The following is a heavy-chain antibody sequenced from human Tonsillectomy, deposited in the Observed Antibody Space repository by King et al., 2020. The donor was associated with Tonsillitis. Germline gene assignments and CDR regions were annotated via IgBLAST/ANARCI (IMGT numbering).Heavy chain of an antibody. V-gene: IGHV3-23*04. CDR1: GFAFSSYA. D-gene: IGHD1-26*01. Sequence: VQLVESGGAWVQPGGSLRLSCAASGFAFSSYAMSWVRQAPGKGPEWVAAVTASGSKTYYADSVGGRLTISRDNSKNTLYLQMNSLRAEDTAIYYCARGSWGVGPYYGMDVWGRGTTVTVSS. CDR3: ARGSWGVGPYYGMDV. CDR2: VTASGSKT. J-gene: IGHJ6*02.